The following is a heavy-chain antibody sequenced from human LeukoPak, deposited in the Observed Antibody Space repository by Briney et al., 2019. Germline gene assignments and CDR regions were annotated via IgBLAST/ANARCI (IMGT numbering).Heavy chain of an antibody. D-gene: IGHD6-19*01. CDR2: INHSGST. CDR1: GGSFSGYY. V-gene: IGHV4-34*01. Sequence: MPSETLSLTCAVYGGSFSGYYWSWIRQPPGKGLEWIGEINHSGSTNYNPSLKSRVTISVDTSKNQFSLKLSSVTAADTAVYYCARLGAVEAPRWGQGTLVTVSS. CDR3: ARLGAVEAPR. J-gene: IGHJ4*02.